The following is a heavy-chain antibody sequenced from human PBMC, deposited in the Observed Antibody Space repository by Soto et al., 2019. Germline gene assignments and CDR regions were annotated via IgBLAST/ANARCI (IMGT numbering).Heavy chain of an antibody. J-gene: IGHJ4*02. CDR2: IKSKTDGGTT. Sequence: PGGSLRLSCAASGFTFSNAWMSWVRQAPGKGLEWVGRIKSKTDGGTTDYAAPVKGRFTISRDDSKNTLYLQMNSLKTEDTAVYYCTTLSGSAMDRVIWGQGTLVTVSS. CDR1: GFTFSNAW. CDR3: TTLSGSAMDRVI. D-gene: IGHD5-18*01. V-gene: IGHV3-15*01.